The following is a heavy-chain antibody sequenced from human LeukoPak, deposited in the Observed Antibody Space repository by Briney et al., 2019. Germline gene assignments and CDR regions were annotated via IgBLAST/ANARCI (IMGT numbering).Heavy chain of an antibody. CDR2: INSDGSST. CDR1: GFTFSTYW. J-gene: IGHJ4*02. Sequence: PGGSLRLSCAASGFTFSTYWMHWVRQAPGKGLVWVSRINSDGSSTVYADSVKGRFTISRGNAKNTLYLQMNSLRAEDTAVYYCARDLFYDSSGFYASDYWGQGTLVTVSS. CDR3: ARDLFYDSSGFYASDY. V-gene: IGHV3-74*01. D-gene: IGHD3-22*01.